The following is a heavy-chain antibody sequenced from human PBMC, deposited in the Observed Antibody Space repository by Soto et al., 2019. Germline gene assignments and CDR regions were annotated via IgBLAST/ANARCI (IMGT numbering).Heavy chain of an antibody. CDR3: VKAPLRGYSYASRFDP. CDR1: GFTFSSYA. V-gene: IGHV3-64D*08. CDR2: ISSNGGST. D-gene: IGHD5-18*01. J-gene: IGHJ5*02. Sequence: GGSLRLSCSASGFTFSSYAMHWVRQAPGKGLEYVSAISSNGGSTYYADSVKGRFTISRDNSKNTLYLQMSSLRAEDTAVYYCVKAPLRGYSYASRFDPWGQGTLVTVSS.